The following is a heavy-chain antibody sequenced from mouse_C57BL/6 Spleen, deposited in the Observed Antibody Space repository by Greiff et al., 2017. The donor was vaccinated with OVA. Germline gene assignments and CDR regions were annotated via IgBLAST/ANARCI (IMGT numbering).Heavy chain of an antibody. V-gene: IGHV10-1*01. CDR2: IRSKSNNYAT. CDR3: VRHNYDSFDY. D-gene: IGHD2-4*01. Sequence: EVKLMESGGGWVQPKGSLKLSCAASGFGFNTYAMNWVRQAPGRGLEWVARIRSKSNNYATYYADSVKDRFTISRDDSESMLYLQMNNLKTEDTAMYYCVRHNYDSFDYWGQGTTLTVSS. J-gene: IGHJ2*01. CDR1: GFGFNTYA.